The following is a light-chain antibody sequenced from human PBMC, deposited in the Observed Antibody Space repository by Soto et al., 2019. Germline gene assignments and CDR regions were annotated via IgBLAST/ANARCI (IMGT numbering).Light chain of an antibody. V-gene: IGLV4-69*01. J-gene: IGLJ3*02. CDR1: SGHSSYA. CDR3: QTWGTGIWV. Sequence: QSVLTQSPSASASLGASVKLTCTLSSGHSSYAIAWHQQQPEKGPRYLMKLHSDGSQSKGDGIPDRFSGSSSGAERYLTISSLQSEDEADYYCQTWGTGIWVFGGGTKLTVL. CDR2: LHSDGSQ.